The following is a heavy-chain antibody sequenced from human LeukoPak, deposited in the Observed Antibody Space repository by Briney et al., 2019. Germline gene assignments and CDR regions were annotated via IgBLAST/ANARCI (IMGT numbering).Heavy chain of an antibody. V-gene: IGHV1-18*01. CDR2: ISAYNGNT. CDR3: ARGTIYCSSTSCYPVDAFDI. Sequence: ASVKVSCKASGYTFTSYGISWVRQAPGQGLGWMGWISAYNGNTNYAQKLQGRVTMTRNTSISTDYMELSSLRSEDTAVYYCARGTIYCSSTSCYPVDAFDIWGQGTMVTVSS. CDR1: GYTFTSYG. D-gene: IGHD2-2*01. J-gene: IGHJ3*02.